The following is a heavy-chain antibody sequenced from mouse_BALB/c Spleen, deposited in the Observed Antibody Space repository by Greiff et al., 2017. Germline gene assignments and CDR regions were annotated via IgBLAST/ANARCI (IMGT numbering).Heavy chain of an antibody. CDR3: ALTGTGAMDD. V-gene: IGHV14-3*02. D-gene: IGHD4-1*01. Sequence: EVKLVESGAELVKPGASVKLSCTASGFNIKDTYMHWVKQRPEQGLEWIGRIDPANGNTKYDPKFQGKATITADTSSNTAYLQLSSLTSEDTAVYYCALTGTGAMDDWGQGTSVTVSS. CDR2: IDPANGNT. CDR1: GFNIKDTY. J-gene: IGHJ4*01.